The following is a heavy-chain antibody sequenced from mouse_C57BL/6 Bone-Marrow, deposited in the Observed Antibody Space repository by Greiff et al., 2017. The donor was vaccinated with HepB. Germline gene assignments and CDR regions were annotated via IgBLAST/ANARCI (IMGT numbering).Heavy chain of an antibody. CDR3: ARSDSIPSWFAY. CDR2: IDPSDSET. CDR1: GYTFTSYW. D-gene: IGHD2-10*02. J-gene: IGHJ3*01. V-gene: IGHV1-52*01. Sequence: QVQLQQPGAELVRPGSSVKLSCKASGYTFTSYWMHWVQQRPIQGLEWIGNIDPSDSETHYNQKFKDKATLTVDKSSSTPYMQLSSLTSEDSAVYYCARSDSIPSWFAYWGQGTLVTVSA.